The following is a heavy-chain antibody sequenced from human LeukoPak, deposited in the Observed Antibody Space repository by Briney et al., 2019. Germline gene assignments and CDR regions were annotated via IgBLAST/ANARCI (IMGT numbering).Heavy chain of an antibody. V-gene: IGHV3-30*03. CDR2: ISYDGTEK. D-gene: IGHD4-17*01. CDR1: GGSFSGYY. Sequence: LSLTCAVYGGSFSGYYWSWVRQAPGKGLEWVAVISYDGTEKYYGDSVKGRFTISRDNSKNTLYLQMNSLRAEDTALYYCARDGHGVPLDYWGQGTLVTVSP. CDR3: ARDGHGVPLDY. J-gene: IGHJ4*02.